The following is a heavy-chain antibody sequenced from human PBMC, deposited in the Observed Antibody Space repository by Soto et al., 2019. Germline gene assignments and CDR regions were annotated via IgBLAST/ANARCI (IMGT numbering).Heavy chain of an antibody. CDR3: ASDKDSYDSSGYYQAAFDI. D-gene: IGHD3-22*01. CDR2: IIPIFGTA. CDR1: GGTFSSYA. V-gene: IGHV1-69*06. Sequence: QVQLVQSGAEVKKPGSSVKVSCKASGGTFSSYAISWVRQAPGHGLEWMGGIIPIFGTANYAQKFQGRVTITADKSTSPAYMELSRLGAEDTAVYYCASDKDSYDSSGYYQAAFDICGHRTMVTVSS. J-gene: IGHJ3*02.